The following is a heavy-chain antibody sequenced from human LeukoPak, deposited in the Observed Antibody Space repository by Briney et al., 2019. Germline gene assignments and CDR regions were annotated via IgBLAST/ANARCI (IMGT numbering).Heavy chain of an antibody. CDR3: ARHRPEYSGNSFDY. D-gene: IGHD1-26*01. V-gene: IGHV4-39*01. CDR1: DGSIRSSSYY. J-gene: IGHJ4*02. Sequence: SETLSLTCTVSDGSIRSSSYYWGWIRQPPGKGLEWIGSIYYSGSTYYNPSLKSRVTISIDTSKNQFSLKLSSVSAADTAVYYCARHRPEYSGNSFDYWGQGTLVTVSS. CDR2: IYYSGST.